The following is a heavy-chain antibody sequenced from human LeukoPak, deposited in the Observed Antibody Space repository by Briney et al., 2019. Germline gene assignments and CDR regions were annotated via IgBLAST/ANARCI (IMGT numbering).Heavy chain of an antibody. CDR2: INSNGGST. D-gene: IGHD5-18*01. V-gene: IGHV3-64*01. CDR3: AREGSYGDSDY. CDR1: GXSFSSYG. Sequence: PGGSLRLSCAASGXSFSSYGMHWVRQAPGKGLEYVSAINSNGGSTYYANSVKGRFTISRDNSRGTLYLQMGSLRAEDMAVYYCAREGSYGDSDYWGQGTLVTVSS. J-gene: IGHJ4*02.